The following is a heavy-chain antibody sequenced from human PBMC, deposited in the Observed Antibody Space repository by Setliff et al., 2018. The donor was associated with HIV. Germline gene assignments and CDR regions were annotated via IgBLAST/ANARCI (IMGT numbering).Heavy chain of an antibody. CDR1: GYTFTSYA. J-gene: IGHJ3*02. CDR2: INAGNGNT. CDR3: ARIIGIAVADAFDI. V-gene: IGHV1-3*01. Sequence: VASVKVSCKASGYTFTSYAMHWVRQAPGQRLEWMGWINAGNGNTKYSQKFQGRVTITRDTSASTAYMELSSLRSEDTAVYYCARIIGIAVADAFDIWGQGTMVTVSS. D-gene: IGHD6-19*01.